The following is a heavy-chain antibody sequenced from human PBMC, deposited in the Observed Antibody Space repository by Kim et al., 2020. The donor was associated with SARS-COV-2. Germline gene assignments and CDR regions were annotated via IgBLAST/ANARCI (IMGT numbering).Heavy chain of an antibody. CDR1: GGTFSSYA. J-gene: IGHJ6*02. D-gene: IGHD3-3*01. Sequence: SVKVSCKASGGTFSSYAISWVRQAPGQGLEWMGGIIPIFGTANYAQKFQGRVTITADESTSTAYMELSSLRSEDTAVYYCARTINFGVVIIGVGRDYYGMDVWGQGTTVTVSS. CDR3: ARTINFGVVIIGVGRDYYGMDV. V-gene: IGHV1-69*13. CDR2: IIPIFGTA.